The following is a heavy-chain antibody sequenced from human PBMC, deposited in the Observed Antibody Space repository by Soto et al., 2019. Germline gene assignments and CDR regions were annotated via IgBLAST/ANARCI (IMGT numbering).Heavy chain of an antibody. J-gene: IGHJ4*02. D-gene: IGHD3-10*01. CDR3: AKDRGRGSGTYYHY. V-gene: IGHV3-30*18. CDR1: GFIFSSYG. CDR2: ISHDGSKQ. Sequence: QVRLVESGGGVVQPGRSLRLSCAASGFIFSSYGMHWVRQTPDKGLEWVALISHDGSKQYYADSVQGRFTISRDNSNKNTMYLQMNSLRTEDTAMYYCAKDRGRGSGTYYHYWGQGTLVTVSS.